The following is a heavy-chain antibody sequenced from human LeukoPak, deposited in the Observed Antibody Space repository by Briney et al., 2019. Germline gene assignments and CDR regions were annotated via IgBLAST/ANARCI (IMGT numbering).Heavy chain of an antibody. CDR2: IYTSGST. V-gene: IGHV4-4*07. CDR1: GGSISTYY. J-gene: IGHJ6*02. Sequence: SETLSLTCTVSGGSISTYYWSWIRQPAGKGLEWIGRIYTSGSTNYNPSLKSRVTMSVDTSKDQFSLNLSSVTAADTAVYYCARQVSHYSSSSGLYYYYGMDVWGQGTTVTVSS. D-gene: IGHD6-6*01. CDR3: ARQVSHYSSSSGLYYYYGMDV.